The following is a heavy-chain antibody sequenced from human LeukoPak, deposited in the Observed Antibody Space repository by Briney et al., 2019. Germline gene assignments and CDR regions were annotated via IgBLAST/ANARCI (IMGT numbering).Heavy chain of an antibody. Sequence: SVKVSCKASGGTFSSYAISWVRQAPGQGLEWMGGLIPIFGTANYAQKFQGRVTITADESTSTAYMELSSLRSEDRAVYYCARATLLWFGELVDYWGQGSLVTVSS. D-gene: IGHD3-10*01. CDR2: LIPIFGTA. CDR3: ARATLLWFGELVDY. CDR1: GGTFSSYA. J-gene: IGHJ4*02. V-gene: IGHV1-69*13.